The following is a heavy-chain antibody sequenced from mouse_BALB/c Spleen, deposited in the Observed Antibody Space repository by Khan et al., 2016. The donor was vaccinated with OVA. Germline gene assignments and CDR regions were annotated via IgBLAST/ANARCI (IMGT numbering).Heavy chain of an antibody. CDR2: INYSGNT. CDR1: GYSITSEYA. D-gene: IGHD2-4*01. CDR3: ARRAYYDYDPFAY. V-gene: IGHV3-2*02. J-gene: IGHJ3*01. Sequence: EVQLVESGPGLVKPSQSLSLTCTVTGYSITSEYAWNWIRQFPGNKLEWMGYINYSGNTRFNPSLKSRTSITRDTSKNPFFLQLTSMTTEDTAANYCARRAYYDYDPFAYWGQGTLVTVSA.